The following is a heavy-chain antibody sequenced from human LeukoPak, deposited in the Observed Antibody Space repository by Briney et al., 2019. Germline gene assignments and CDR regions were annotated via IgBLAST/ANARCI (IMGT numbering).Heavy chain of an antibody. CDR3: ARDGGYGSGSAL. CDR1: GGSISNYY. J-gene: IGHJ4*02. CDR2: IYYDGST. Sequence: PSETLSLTCTVSGGSISNYYWTWIRQPPGKGLEWIGSIYYDGSTNYNPSLKSRVTISLDTPKNQFSLKLSSVTAADTAVYYGARDGGYGSGSALWGQGTLITVSS. V-gene: IGHV4-59*01. D-gene: IGHD3-10*01.